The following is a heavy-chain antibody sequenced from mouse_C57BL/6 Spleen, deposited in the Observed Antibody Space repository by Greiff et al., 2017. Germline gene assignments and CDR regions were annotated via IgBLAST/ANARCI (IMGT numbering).Heavy chain of an antibody. CDR1: GYAFSSSW. D-gene: IGHD1-1*01. J-gene: IGHJ4*01. CDR2: IYPGAGDT. Sequence: QVQLQQSGPELVKPGASVKISCKASGYAFSSSWMNWVKQRPGKGLEWIGRIYPGAGDTNYNGKFKGKAPLTADKSSSPAYMQLSSLTSEDSAVYFWARESRGDYYAMDYWGQGTSVTVSS. V-gene: IGHV1-82*01. CDR3: ARESRGDYYAMDY.